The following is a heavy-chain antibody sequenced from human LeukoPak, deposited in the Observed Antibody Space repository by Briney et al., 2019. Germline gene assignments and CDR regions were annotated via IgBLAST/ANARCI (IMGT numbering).Heavy chain of an antibody. V-gene: IGHV3-21*01. Sequence: PGGSLRLPCAASGFTFSSYSMNWVRQAPGKGLEWVSSISSSSSYIYYADSVKGRFTISRDNAKNSLYLQMNSLRAEDTAVYYCARGAIRTFDYWGQGTLVTVSS. J-gene: IGHJ4*02. CDR1: GFTFSSYS. D-gene: IGHD3-16*01. CDR3: ARGAIRTFDY. CDR2: ISSSSSYI.